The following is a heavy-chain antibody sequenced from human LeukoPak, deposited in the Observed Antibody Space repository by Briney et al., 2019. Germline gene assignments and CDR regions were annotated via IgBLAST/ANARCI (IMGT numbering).Heavy chain of an antibody. J-gene: IGHJ4*02. CDR2: IIPVFGKA. V-gene: IGHV1-69*13. CDR1: GGTFSNYG. CDR3: ARSRRVRYCSNISCYAGFFEY. D-gene: IGHD2-2*01. Sequence: SVKVSCKASGGTFSNYGISWVRQAPGQGLECMGGIIPVFGKANYAQKLQGRVTITADESTSTAYMELSSLRSEDTAVYYCARSRRVRYCSNISCYAGFFEYWGQGTLVTVSS.